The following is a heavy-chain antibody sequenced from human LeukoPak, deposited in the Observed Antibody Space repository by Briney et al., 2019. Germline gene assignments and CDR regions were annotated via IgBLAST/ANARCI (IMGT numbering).Heavy chain of an antibody. D-gene: IGHD3-10*01. CDR1: GYTFAGYY. J-gene: IGHJ4*02. CDR3: ARDGYYYGSGSSNFDY. Sequence: ASVKVSCKASGYTFAGYYMHWVRQAPGQGLEWMGWINPNSGGTNYAKKFQGRVTMTRETSISTAYMELSRLRSDDTAVYYCARDGYYYGSGSSNFDYWGQGTLVTVSS. CDR2: INPNSGGT. V-gene: IGHV1-2*02.